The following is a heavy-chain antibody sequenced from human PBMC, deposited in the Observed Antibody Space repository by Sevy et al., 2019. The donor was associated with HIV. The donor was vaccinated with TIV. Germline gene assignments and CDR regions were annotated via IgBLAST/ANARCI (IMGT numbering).Heavy chain of an antibody. V-gene: IGHV3-72*01. J-gene: IGHJ4*02. Sequence: LSLTCAASGFILSDHYMDWVRQAPGKGLEGVGRTRNRANGYTTEYAASVKGRFTISRDDSKNTLYLQMNSLKSEDTAVYYCTRDVSAALDYWGQGTLVTVSS. CDR3: TRDVSAALDY. CDR2: TRNRANGYTT. CDR1: GFILSDHY. D-gene: IGHD6-13*01.